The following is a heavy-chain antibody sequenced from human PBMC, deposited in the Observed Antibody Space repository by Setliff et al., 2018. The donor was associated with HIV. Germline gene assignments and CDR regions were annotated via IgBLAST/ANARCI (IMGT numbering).Heavy chain of an antibody. CDR1: GGTFSSYA. Sequence: SVKVSCKASGGTFSSYAISWVRQAPGQGLEWMGGIIPIFGTANYAQKFQGRVTITTDESTSTAYMELSSLRSEDTAVYYCATRTTVTTRDYYYYYMDVWGKGTTVTVSS. CDR2: IIPIFGTA. J-gene: IGHJ6*03. D-gene: IGHD4-4*01. CDR3: ATRTTVTTRDYYYYYMDV. V-gene: IGHV1-69*05.